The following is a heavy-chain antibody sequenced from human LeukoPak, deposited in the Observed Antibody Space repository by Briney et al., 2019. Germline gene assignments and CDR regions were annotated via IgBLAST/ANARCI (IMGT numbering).Heavy chain of an antibody. CDR2: MSSSGSP. Sequence: SETLSLTCTVSGGSISSTSNYYWGWIRQPPGKGLERIGSMSSSGSPYYDPSLKSRVTVSVDTSKNQFSLKLSSVTAADTAVYYCARGQLFGWFDPWGQGTLVTVSS. V-gene: IGHV4-39*07. D-gene: IGHD3-10*01. CDR3: ARGQLFGWFDP. J-gene: IGHJ5*02. CDR1: GGSISSTSNYY.